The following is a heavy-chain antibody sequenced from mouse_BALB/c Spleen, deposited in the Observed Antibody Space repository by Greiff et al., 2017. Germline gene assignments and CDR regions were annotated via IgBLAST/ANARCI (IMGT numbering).Heavy chain of an antibody. J-gene: IGHJ3*01. V-gene: IGHV2-4-1*01. CDR2: IWSGGST. CDR1: GFSLTSYG. Sequence: VHLVESGPGLVQPSQSLSITCTVSGFSLTSYGVHWVRQSPGKGLEWLGVIWSGGSTDYNAAFISRLSISKDNSKSQVFFKMNSLQADDTAIYYCARNGLTGPGWFAYWGQGTLVTVSA. D-gene: IGHD4-1*01. CDR3: ARNGLTGPGWFAY.